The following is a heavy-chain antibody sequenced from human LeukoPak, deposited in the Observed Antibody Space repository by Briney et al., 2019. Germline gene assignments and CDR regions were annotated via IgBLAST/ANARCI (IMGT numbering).Heavy chain of an antibody. CDR2: ISSSSSTI. CDR3: ARGGAMVTNDFDY. V-gene: IGHV3-48*01. Sequence: GGSLRLSCAASGFTFSSYSMNWVRQAPGKGLEWVSYISSSSSTIYYADSVKGRFTISRDNAKNSLYLQMNSLRAEDTAVYYCARGGAMVTNDFDYWGQGTLVTVSS. CDR1: GFTFSSYS. J-gene: IGHJ4*02. D-gene: IGHD5-18*01.